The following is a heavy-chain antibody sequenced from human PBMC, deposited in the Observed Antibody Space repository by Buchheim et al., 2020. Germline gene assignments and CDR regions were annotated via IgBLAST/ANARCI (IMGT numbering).Heavy chain of an antibody. CDR1: GFTFNDYA. V-gene: IGHV3-23*01. D-gene: IGHD6-13*01. CDR2: TSGSGGRT. J-gene: IGHJ4*02. CDR3: AKDRGFIAAAGFDY. Sequence: EVQLLESGGGLVQPGGSLRLSCVASGFTFNDYAMSWVRQAPGRGLEWVSGTSGSGGRTSYADSVQGRFTISRDNSKNTLYLQMNSLRAEDTAIYYCAKDRGFIAAAGFDYCGQGAL.